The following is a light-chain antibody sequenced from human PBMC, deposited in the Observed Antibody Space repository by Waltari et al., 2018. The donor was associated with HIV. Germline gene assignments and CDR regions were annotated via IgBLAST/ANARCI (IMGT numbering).Light chain of an antibody. CDR1: RIGVKS. J-gene: IGLJ2*01. CDR2: ADR. CDR3: HVWDSDSSSEHPVG. Sequence: SYVLTQSPSVSVAPGQTARITCGGNRIGVKSVHWYQQKPGQAPVVVIYADRDRPSGSPVRFSGSDSGHPAILPVSRVEACDEADYYCHVWDSDSSSEHPVGFGGGTKLTVL. V-gene: IGLV3-21*02.